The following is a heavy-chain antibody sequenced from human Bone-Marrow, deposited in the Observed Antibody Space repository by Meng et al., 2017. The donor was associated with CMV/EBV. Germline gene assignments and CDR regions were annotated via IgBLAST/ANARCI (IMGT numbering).Heavy chain of an antibody. J-gene: IGHJ4*02. CDR3: ARMVRNVWSGYSFDY. V-gene: IGHV3-30*04. D-gene: IGHD3-3*01. CDR2: ISYDGSNK. Sequence: GGSLRLSCAASGFTFSSYAMHWVRQAPGKGLEWVAVISYDGSNKYYADSVKGRFTISRDNAKNTLYLQMNSLRAEDTAVYYCARMVRNVWSGYSFDYWGQGTLVTVSS. CDR1: GFTFSSYA.